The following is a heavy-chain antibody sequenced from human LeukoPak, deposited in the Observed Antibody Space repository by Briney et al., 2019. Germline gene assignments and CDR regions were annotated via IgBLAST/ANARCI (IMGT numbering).Heavy chain of an antibody. D-gene: IGHD1-7*01. J-gene: IGHJ4*02. V-gene: IGHV1-69*05. CDR1: GGTFSSYA. CDR3: ARETGTATYSLDY. CDR2: IIPIFGTA. Sequence: SVTVSCKASGGTFSSYAISWVRQAPGQGLEWMGGIIPIFGTANYAQKFQGRVTITTDESTSTAYMELSSLRSEDTAVYYCARETGTATYSLDYWGQGTLVTVSS.